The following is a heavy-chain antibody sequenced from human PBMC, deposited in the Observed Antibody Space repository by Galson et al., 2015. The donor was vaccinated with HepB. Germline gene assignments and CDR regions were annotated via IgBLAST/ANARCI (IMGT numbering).Heavy chain of an antibody. Sequence: SLRLSCAVSGFTASNNYMSWVRQAPGKGLEWVSIIYAGGSTYYADSVKGRFTISRDNSKNMLYLQMNSLRAEDTAVYHCARASTSWYEDYWGQGTLVTVSS. D-gene: IGHD5-12*01. CDR3: ARASTSWYEDY. J-gene: IGHJ4*02. V-gene: IGHV3-53*01. CDR2: IYAGGST. CDR1: GFTASNNY.